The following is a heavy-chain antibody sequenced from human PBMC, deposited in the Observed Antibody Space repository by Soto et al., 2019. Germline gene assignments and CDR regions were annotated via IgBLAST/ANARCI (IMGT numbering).Heavy chain of an antibody. CDR3: VRGGGGGLFDP. J-gene: IGHJ5*02. Sequence: PGGSLRLSCAGSGFTFGDSYMSWIRQAPGKGLEWLSYISPGSRYPAYADSVKGRFTISRDDAKRSLYLQMMSLTAEDTAIYYCVRGGGGGLFDPWGQGTMVTVSS. D-gene: IGHD2-15*01. V-gene: IGHV3-11*06. CDR1: GFTFGDSY. CDR2: ISPGSRYP.